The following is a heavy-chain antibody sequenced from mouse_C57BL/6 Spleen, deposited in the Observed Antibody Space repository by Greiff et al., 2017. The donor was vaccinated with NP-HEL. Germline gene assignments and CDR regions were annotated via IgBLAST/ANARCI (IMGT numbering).Heavy chain of an antibody. J-gene: IGHJ4*01. CDR3: AKPEVITTVVATRGYAMDY. V-gene: IGHV2-3*01. CDR2: IWGDGST. CDR1: GFSLTSYG. Sequence: VMLVESGPGLVAPSQSLSITCTVSGFSLTSYGVSWVRQPPGKGLEWLGVIWGDGSTNYHSAHISSLSISKDNSKSQVFLKLTSRQTDDTVTYYCAKPEVITTVVATRGYAMDYWGQGTSVTVSS. D-gene: IGHD1-1*01.